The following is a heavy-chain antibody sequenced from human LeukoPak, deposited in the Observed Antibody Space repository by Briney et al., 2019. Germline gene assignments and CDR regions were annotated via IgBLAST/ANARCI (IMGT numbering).Heavy chain of an antibody. Sequence: GGSLRLSCAASGFTFSSYGMHWVRQAPGKGLEWVAVIWYDGSNKYYADPVKGRFTISRDNSKNTLYLQMNSLRAEDTAVYYCARVVDTAMVLDYWGQGTLVTVSS. J-gene: IGHJ4*02. CDR3: ARVVDTAMVLDY. V-gene: IGHV3-33*01. D-gene: IGHD5-18*01. CDR1: GFTFSSYG. CDR2: IWYDGSNK.